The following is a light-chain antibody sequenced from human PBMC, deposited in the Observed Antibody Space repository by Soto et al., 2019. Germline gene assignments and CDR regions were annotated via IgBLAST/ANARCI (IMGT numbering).Light chain of an antibody. V-gene: IGKV3-20*01. CDR1: QSVSSSY. CDR3: QQYGSS. Sequence: EIVLTQSPGTLSLSPGERATLSCRASQSVSSSYLAWYQQKPGQAPRLLIYGASSRATGIPDRFSGSGSGIDFTLTISRLEPEDFAVYYCQQYGSSFGQGTKV. J-gene: IGKJ1*01. CDR2: GAS.